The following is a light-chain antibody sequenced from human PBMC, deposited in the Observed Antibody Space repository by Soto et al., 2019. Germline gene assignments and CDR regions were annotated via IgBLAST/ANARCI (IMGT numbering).Light chain of an antibody. CDR3: QQYNNWPLT. Sequence: EIVMTQSPATLSVSPGDTATLSCRASQSVNSNLAWFQQKPGQAPRLLIYGASTRATGIPASFSGSGSGTEFALTISSLQSEDFAVYYCQQYNNWPLTFGQGTKLEIK. V-gene: IGKV3-15*01. CDR2: GAS. CDR1: QSVNSN. J-gene: IGKJ2*01.